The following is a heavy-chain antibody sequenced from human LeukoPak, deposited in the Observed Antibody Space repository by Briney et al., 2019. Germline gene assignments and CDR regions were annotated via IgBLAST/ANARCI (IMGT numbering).Heavy chain of an antibody. CDR2: IYYSGSA. CDR1: GGSISSYY. V-gene: IGHV4-59*01. J-gene: IGHJ4*01. D-gene: IGHD5-12*01. CDR3: ARTGVVATSYFFDY. Sequence: SETLSLTCTVSGGSISSYYWSWIRQPPGKGPEWIGFIYYSGSANYNPSLRRRVTISVDTSKNQFSLKLTSVTAADTAVYYCARTGVVATSYFFDYWGHGTLVTVSS.